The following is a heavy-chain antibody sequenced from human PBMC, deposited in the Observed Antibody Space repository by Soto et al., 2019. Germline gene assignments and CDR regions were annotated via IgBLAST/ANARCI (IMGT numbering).Heavy chain of an antibody. Sequence: PGGSLRLSCAASGFTVTSNYMSWVRQTPGKGLEWVSLIYSGGAIVYADSVMGRFTVSRDNSRNTMFLQMNSLRAGDTGVYFCARDFGSDATGYYGMDVWGQGTTVTVS. J-gene: IGHJ6*02. D-gene: IGHD3-10*01. CDR1: GFTVTSNY. V-gene: IGHV3-66*01. CDR2: IYSGGAI. CDR3: ARDFGSDATGYYGMDV.